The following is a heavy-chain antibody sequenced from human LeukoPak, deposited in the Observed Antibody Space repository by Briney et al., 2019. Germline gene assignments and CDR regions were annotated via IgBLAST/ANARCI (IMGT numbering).Heavy chain of an antibody. CDR1: GGSISSSSYY. Sequence: PSETLSLTCTVSGGSISSSSYYCGWIRQPPGKGLEWIGSIYYSGSTYYNPSLKSRLTIPVDTSKNQFSLKLSSVTAADTAVYYCARQGAVTGTPYYFDFWGQGTLVTVSS. D-gene: IGHD4-11*01. J-gene: IGHJ4*02. V-gene: IGHV4-39*01. CDR3: ARQGAVTGTPYYFDF. CDR2: IYYSGST.